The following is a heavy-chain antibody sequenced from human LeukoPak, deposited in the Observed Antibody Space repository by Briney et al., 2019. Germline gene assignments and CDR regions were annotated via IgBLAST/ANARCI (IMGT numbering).Heavy chain of an antibody. D-gene: IGHD1-1*01. V-gene: IGHV3-30*18. CDR2: ILYDGSNK. J-gene: IGHJ4*02. CDR3: AKDGSDLTYYFDQ. Sequence: PGGSLRLSCAASGFTFSGYGMHWVRQTPGKGLEWVAVILYDGSNKYYADSVKGRFTISRDNSKNTMYLQMNSLRAEDTAMYYCAKDGSDLTYYFDQWGQGTLVTVSS. CDR1: GFTFSGYG.